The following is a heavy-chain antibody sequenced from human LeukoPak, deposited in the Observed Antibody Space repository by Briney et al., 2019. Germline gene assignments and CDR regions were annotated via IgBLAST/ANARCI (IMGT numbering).Heavy chain of an antibody. Sequence: SETLSLTCAVYGGSFSGYYWSWIRQPPGKGLEWIGEINHSGSTNYNPSLKSRVTISVDTSKNQFSLRLSSVTAADTAVYYCARGGGWYESEYYFDYWGQGTLVTVSS. CDR1: GGSFSGYY. J-gene: IGHJ4*02. V-gene: IGHV4-34*01. CDR2: INHSGST. CDR3: ARGGGWYESEYYFDY. D-gene: IGHD6-19*01.